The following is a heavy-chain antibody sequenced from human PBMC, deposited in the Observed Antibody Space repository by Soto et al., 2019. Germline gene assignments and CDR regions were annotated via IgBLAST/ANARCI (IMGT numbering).Heavy chain of an antibody. Sequence: PSETLSLTCTVSGGSVSSGSYYWSWIRQPPGKGLEWIGYIYYSGSTNYNPSLKSRVTISVDTSKNQFSLKLSSVTAADTAVYYCARERLTAKTYFYGMDVWGQGTTVTVSS. CDR2: IYYSGST. CDR3: ARERLTAKTYFYGMDV. J-gene: IGHJ6*02. CDR1: GGSVSSGSYY. V-gene: IGHV4-61*01.